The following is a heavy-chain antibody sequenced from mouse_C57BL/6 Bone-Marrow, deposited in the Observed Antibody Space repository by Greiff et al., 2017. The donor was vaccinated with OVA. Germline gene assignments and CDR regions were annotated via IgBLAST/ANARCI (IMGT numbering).Heavy chain of an antibody. CDR2: IYPGDGDT. J-gene: IGHJ1*03. CDR3: ARDDYGWYFDV. CDR1: GYAFSSSW. V-gene: IGHV1-82*01. D-gene: IGHD2-4*01. Sequence: QVQLQQSGPELVKPGASVKISCKASGYAFSSSWMHWVKQRPGKGLEWIGRIYPGDGDTNYNGKFKGKATLTADTSSRTAYMQLSSLTSEDSAVYFCARDDYGWYFDVWGTGTMVTVSS.